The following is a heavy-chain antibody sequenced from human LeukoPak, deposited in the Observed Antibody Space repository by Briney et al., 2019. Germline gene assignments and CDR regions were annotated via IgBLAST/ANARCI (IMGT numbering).Heavy chain of an antibody. J-gene: IGHJ4*02. Sequence: GGSLRLSCAASGFTFSSYGMHWVRQAPGKGLEWVAVISYDGSNKYYADSVKGRFTISRDNSKNTLYLQMNSLRAEDTAVYYCAEPADYSTYYFDYWGQGTLVTVSS. V-gene: IGHV3-30*18. CDR3: AEPADYSTYYFDY. D-gene: IGHD4-11*01. CDR2: ISYDGSNK. CDR1: GFTFSSYG.